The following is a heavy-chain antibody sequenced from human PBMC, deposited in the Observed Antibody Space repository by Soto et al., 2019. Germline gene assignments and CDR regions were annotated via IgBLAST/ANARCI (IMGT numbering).Heavy chain of an antibody. V-gene: IGHV4-39*01. D-gene: IGHD6-13*01. J-gene: IGHJ6*02. CDR2: IKYSGTT. Sequence: SETLSLTCTVSGGSISSSRCHWGWIRRPPGKGLEWIASIKYSGTTFYNPSLKSRVTLSVDTSKNHFSLKLSSVTAADTAVYYCARLHSGVDPIAAADPYYYYGMDVWGQGTTVTVSS. CDR3: ARLHSGVDPIAAADPYYYYGMDV. CDR1: GGSISSSRCH.